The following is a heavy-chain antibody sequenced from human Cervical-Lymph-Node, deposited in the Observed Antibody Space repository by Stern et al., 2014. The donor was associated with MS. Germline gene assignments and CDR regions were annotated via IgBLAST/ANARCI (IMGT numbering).Heavy chain of an antibody. V-gene: IGHV3-73*01. J-gene: IGHJ5*02. CDR3: TRTARGCSTTSCLDP. CDR1: GFTFSGAV. D-gene: IGHD2-2*01. CDR2: IRSKAKSHAT. Sequence: VQLVQSGGGLVQPGGSLKLSCAASGFTFSGAVLHWVRQASGKGLEWIGRIRSKAKSHATTYAASVEGSFTISRDDSKNTAYLQMNSLKTDDTAVYYCTRTARGCSTTSCLDPWGQGTLVIVS.